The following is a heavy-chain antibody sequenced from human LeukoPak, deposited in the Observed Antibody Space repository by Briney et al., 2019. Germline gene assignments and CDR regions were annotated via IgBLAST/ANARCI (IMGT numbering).Heavy chain of an antibody. CDR3: ASLLVYYYGSGSSTFDY. CDR1: GFTFSNYA. V-gene: IGHV3-7*01. Sequence: GGSLRLSCAASGFTFSNYAMSWVRQAPGKGLEWVANIKQDGSEKYYVDSVKGRFTISRDNAKNSLYLQMNSLRAEDTAVYYCASLLVYYYGSGSSTFDYWGQGTLVTVSS. D-gene: IGHD3-10*01. J-gene: IGHJ4*02. CDR2: IKQDGSEK.